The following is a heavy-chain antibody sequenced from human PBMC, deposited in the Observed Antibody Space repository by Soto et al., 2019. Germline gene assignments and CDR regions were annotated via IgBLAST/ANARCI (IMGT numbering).Heavy chain of an antibody. CDR3: ASGYCSGGSCDGRRGYVDS. J-gene: IGHJ4*02. CDR1: GFTVSSNY. V-gene: IGHV3-53*02. D-gene: IGHD2-15*01. CDR2: IYSGGST. Sequence: EVQLVETGGGLIQPGGSLRLSCAASGFTVSSNYMSWVRQAPGKGLEWVSVIYSGGSTYYADSVKGRFTISRDNSKNTRYLQMNSLRAEDTAVDYCASGYCSGGSCDGRRGYVDSWGQGTLVTVSS.